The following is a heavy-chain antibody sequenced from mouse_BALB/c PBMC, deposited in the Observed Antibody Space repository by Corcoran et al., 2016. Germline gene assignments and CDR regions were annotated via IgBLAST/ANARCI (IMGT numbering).Heavy chain of an antibody. Sequence: EVQLQQYGPELVKPGASMKISCKASGYSFTGYTMNWVKQSHGKNLERIGLINPYNGGTSYNQKFKGKATLTVDKSSSTAYMELLSLTSEDSAVYYCARWGYYNYFDYWGQGTTLTVSS. CDR1: GYSFTGYT. D-gene: IGHD2-3*01. CDR2: INPYNGGT. CDR3: ARWGYYNYFDY. V-gene: IGHV1-18*01. J-gene: IGHJ2*01.